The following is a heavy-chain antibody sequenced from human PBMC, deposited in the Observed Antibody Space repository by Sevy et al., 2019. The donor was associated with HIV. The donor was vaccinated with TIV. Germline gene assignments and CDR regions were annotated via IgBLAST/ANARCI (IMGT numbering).Heavy chain of an antibody. CDR3: VKEVSQYSYSDY. D-gene: IGHD5-18*01. V-gene: IGHV3-23*01. J-gene: IGHJ4*02. CDR2: ISGSADAT. CDR1: GFTFSNYA. Sequence: GGSLRLSCAASGFTFSNYAMSWVRQTPGKGLEWVSAISGSADATYYTDSVKGWFTISRDNSKNTVYLQMNSLRAEDTTVYYCVKEVSQYSYSDYWGQGTLVTVSS.